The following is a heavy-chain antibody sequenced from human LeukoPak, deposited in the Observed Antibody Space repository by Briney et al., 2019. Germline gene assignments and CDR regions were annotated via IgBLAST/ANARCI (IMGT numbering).Heavy chain of an antibody. D-gene: IGHD6-13*01. Sequence: GESLKISCKGSGYSFTSYWIGWVRQMPGKGLEWMGIIYPGDSDTTYSPSFQGQVTISADKSISTAYLQWSSLKASDSAMYYCGRIPAAGSLRGSFDIWGQGTMVTVSS. J-gene: IGHJ3*02. CDR1: GYSFTSYW. CDR2: IYPGDSDT. CDR3: GRIPAAGSLRGSFDI. V-gene: IGHV5-51*01.